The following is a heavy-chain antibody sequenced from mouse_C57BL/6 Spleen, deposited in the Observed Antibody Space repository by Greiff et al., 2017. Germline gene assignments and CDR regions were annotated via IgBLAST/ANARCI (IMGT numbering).Heavy chain of an antibody. V-gene: IGHV1-15*01. Sequence: VQLVESGAELVRPGASVTLSCKASGYTFTDYEMHWVKQTPVHGLEWIGAIDPETGGTAYNQKFKGKAILTADKSSSTAYMELRSLTSEDSAVYYCTRYYGSSGYYFDYWGQGTTLTVSA. CDR2: IDPETGGT. J-gene: IGHJ2*01. CDR3: TRYYGSSGYYFDY. D-gene: IGHD1-1*01. CDR1: GYTFTDYE.